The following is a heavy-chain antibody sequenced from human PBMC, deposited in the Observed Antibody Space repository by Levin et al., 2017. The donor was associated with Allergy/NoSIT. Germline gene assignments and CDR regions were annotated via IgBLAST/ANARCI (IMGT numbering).Heavy chain of an antibody. CDR3: ARGPPQYGTAARPWWFDP. D-gene: IGHD6-6*01. V-gene: IGHV4-34*01. Sequence: HSETLSLTCAVYGGSFSGYYWSWIRQPPGKGLEWIGEINHSGSTNYNPSLKSRVTISVDTSKNQFSLKLSSVTAADTAVYYCARGPPQYGTAARPWWFDPWGQGTLVTVSS. CDR2: INHSGST. CDR1: GGSFSGYY. J-gene: IGHJ5*02.